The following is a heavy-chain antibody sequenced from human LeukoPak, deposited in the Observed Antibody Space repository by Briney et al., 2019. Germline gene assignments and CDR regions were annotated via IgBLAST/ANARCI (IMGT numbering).Heavy chain of an antibody. V-gene: IGHV3-30*02. CDR1: GFTFSSYW. Sequence: PGGSLRLSCAASGFTFSSYWMSWVRQAPGKGLEWVAFIRYDGSNKYYADSVKGRFTISRDNSKNTLYLQMNSLRAEDTAVYYCAKEAKYYDFWSGYSPFDYWGQGTLVTVSS. D-gene: IGHD3-3*01. CDR3: AKEAKYYDFWSGYSPFDY. CDR2: IRYDGSNK. J-gene: IGHJ4*02.